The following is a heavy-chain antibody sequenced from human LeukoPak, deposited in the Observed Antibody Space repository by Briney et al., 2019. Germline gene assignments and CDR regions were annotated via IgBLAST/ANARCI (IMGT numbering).Heavy chain of an antibody. Sequence: GGSLRLSCEASGFTFSAYAMTWVRQAPGKGLEWVAVISHDGNNKYNADSVKGRFTISRDNSKNTLYLQTNSLRAEDTAVYYCAREGVYSNGPFDYWGQGTRVTVSS. V-gene: IGHV3-30-3*01. J-gene: IGHJ4*02. CDR3: AREGVYSNGPFDY. D-gene: IGHD5-18*01. CDR2: ISHDGNNK. CDR1: GFTFSAYA.